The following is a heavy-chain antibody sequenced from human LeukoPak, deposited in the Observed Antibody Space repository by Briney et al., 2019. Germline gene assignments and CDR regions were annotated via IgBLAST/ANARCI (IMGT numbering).Heavy chain of an antibody. D-gene: IGHD5-12*01. CDR3: ARVNIVATEWFDP. Sequence: SETLSLTCTVSGGSISSHYWNWIRQPPGKGLEWIGYVYYSGTTNYNPSLKSRVTISVDTSKNQFSLRLSSVTAADTAVYYCARVNIVATEWFDPWGQGALVTVSS. CDR1: GGSISSHY. V-gene: IGHV4-59*11. CDR2: VYYSGTT. J-gene: IGHJ5*02.